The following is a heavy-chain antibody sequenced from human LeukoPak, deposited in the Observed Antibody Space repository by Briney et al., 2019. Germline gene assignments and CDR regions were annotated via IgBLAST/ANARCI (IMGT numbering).Heavy chain of an antibody. CDR3: AGSYYKSYFDY. D-gene: IGHD3-10*01. CDR2: IIPIFGTA. Sequence: SVKVSCKASGGTFSSYAISWVRQAPGQGLEWMGGIIPIFGTANYAQKFQGRVTITADKSTSTAYMELSSLRSEDTAVYYCAGSYYKSYFDYWAQGTLVSVSS. V-gene: IGHV1-69*06. CDR1: GGTFSSYA. J-gene: IGHJ4*02.